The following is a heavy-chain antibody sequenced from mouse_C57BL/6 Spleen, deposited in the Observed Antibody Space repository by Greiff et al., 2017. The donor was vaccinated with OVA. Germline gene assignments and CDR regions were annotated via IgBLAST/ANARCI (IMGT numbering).Heavy chain of an antibody. V-gene: IGHV1-64*01. CDR3: AGLGADYYAMDY. J-gene: IGHJ4*01. CDR1: GYTFTSYW. D-gene: IGHD3-3*01. Sequence: QVQLQQPGAELVKPGASVKLSCKASGYTFTSYWMHWVKQRPGQGLEWIGMIHPNSGSTNYNEKFKSKATLTVDKSSSTAYMQLSSLTSEDSAVYYCAGLGADYYAMDYWGQGTSVTVSS. CDR2: IHPNSGST.